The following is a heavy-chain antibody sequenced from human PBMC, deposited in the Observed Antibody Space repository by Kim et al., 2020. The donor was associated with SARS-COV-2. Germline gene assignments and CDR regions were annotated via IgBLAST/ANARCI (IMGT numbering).Heavy chain of an antibody. CDR2: GGST. J-gene: IGHJ4*02. D-gene: IGHD2-8*02. Sequence: GGSTSCADPVKGRFTISRDNAKNTLYLQMHGLRAEDTAVYYCARVSTGGWNWGQGPLVTVSS. V-gene: IGHV3-74*01. CDR3: ARVSTGGWN.